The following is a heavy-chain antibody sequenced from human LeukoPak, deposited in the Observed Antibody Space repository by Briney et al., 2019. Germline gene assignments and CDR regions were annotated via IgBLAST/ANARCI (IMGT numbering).Heavy chain of an antibody. V-gene: IGHV1-69*13. Sequence: GASVKVSCKASGGTFSSYAISWVRQAPGQGLEWMGGIIPIFGTANYAQKFQGRVTITADESTSTAYMELSSLRSEDTAVYYCARGKRSSGWYVSEYFQHWGQGTLVTVSS. CDR2: IIPIFGTA. D-gene: IGHD6-19*01. CDR1: GGTFSSYA. J-gene: IGHJ1*01. CDR3: ARGKRSSGWYVSEYFQH.